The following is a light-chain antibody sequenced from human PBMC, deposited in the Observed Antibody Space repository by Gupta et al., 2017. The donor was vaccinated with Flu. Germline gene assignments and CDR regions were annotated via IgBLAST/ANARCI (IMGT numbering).Light chain of an antibody. CDR2: DDT. CDR1: NVGSEV. J-gene: IGLJ2*01. V-gene: IGLV3-21*02. Sequence: GGANVGSEVVYWYQQKTGQAPVLVVYDDTDRPSRIPGRFSGSKSENTATLTISGVEAGDEADYFCQVWDSNTAHVVFGGGTKLTVL. CDR3: QVWDSNTAHVV.